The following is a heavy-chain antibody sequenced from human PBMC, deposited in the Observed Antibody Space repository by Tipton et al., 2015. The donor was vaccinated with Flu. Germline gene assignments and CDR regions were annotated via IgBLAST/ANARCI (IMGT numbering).Heavy chain of an antibody. J-gene: IGHJ4*02. CDR3: AGAGSAYDFWSGYYTPSFDF. D-gene: IGHD3-3*01. CDR1: GGSISSYY. Sequence: TLSLTCTVSGGSISSYYWSWIRQPPGKGLEWIGYIYYSGSTNYNPSHKSRVTISVDTSKNQFSLKLSSVTAADTAVYYCAGAGSAYDFWSGYYTPSFDFWGQGTLVTISS. CDR2: IYYSGST. V-gene: IGHV4-59*12.